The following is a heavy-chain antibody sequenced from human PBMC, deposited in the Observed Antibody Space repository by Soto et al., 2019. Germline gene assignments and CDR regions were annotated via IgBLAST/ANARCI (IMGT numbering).Heavy chain of an antibody. J-gene: IGHJ4*02. CDR3: PRGVGPSCSYYTSYFDY. V-gene: IGHV3-21*01. CDR1: GFTFSSYS. CDR2: SSSSSSYI. D-gene: IGHD3-3*01. Sequence: EVQLVESGGGLVKPGGSLRLSCAASGFTFSSYSMNWARQAPGKGLEWVSSSSSSSSYIYYADSVKSRFTISRDNANNSLYLQMNSLRGEDTAVYYCPRGVGPSCSYYTSYFDYWGQGTLLTVSS.